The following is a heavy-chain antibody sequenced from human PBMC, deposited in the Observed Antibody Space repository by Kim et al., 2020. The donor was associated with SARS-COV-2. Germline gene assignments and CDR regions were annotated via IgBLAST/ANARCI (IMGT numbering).Heavy chain of an antibody. CDR2: ISYDGSNK. V-gene: IGHV3-30*18. D-gene: IGHD6-13*01. J-gene: IGHJ6*02. Sequence: GGSLRLSCAASGFTFSSYGMHWVRQAPGKGLEWVAVISYDGSNKYYADSVKGRFTISRDNSKNTLYLQMNSLRAEDTAAYYCAKREGSWYGYYYYYGMDVWGQGTTVTVSS. CDR1: GFTFSSYG. CDR3: AKREGSWYGYYYYYGMDV.